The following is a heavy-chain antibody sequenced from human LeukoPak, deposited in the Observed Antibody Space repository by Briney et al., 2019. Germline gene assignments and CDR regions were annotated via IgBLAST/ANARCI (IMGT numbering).Heavy chain of an antibody. V-gene: IGHV2-70*11. CDR3: ARIRVGSGWYFDY. CDR2: IDWDDDK. CDR1: GFSLSTTSMC. D-gene: IGHD6-19*01. J-gene: IGHJ4*02. Sequence: SGPTLVNPTQTLTLTCTFSGFSLSTTSMCVSWIRQPPGKALEWLARIDWDDDKSYSTSLKTRLTISKDTSKNQVVLTVINMDPADTATYYCARIRVGSGWYFDYWGQGTLVTVSS.